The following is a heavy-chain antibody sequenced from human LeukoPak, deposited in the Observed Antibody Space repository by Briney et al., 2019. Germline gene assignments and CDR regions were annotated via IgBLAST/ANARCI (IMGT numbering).Heavy chain of an antibody. Sequence: GGSLRLSCAASGFTFSSYAMTWVRQAPGKGLEWVSTISGHGDVTFYADSVKGRFTISRDNSKNTAFLRMNSLRVEDTAVFYCAKGGHQSHFDYWGQGTLVTVSS. D-gene: IGHD2-2*01. CDR1: GFTFSSYA. V-gene: IGHV3-23*01. CDR3: AKGGHQSHFDY. CDR2: ISGHGDVT. J-gene: IGHJ4*02.